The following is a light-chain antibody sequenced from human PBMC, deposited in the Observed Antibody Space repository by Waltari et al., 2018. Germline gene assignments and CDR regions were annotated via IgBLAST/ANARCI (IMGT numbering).Light chain of an antibody. CDR2: GAS. Sequence: EFVLTQSPGTLSLSPGERATLSCRASQSVSRSYLAWYQQKPGKAPRLLIYGASSRATGLSDRFSGSGSGTDFTLTISRLEPEDFAVYYCQHYENTPLTFGGGTKVEIK. V-gene: IGKV3-20*01. J-gene: IGKJ4*01. CDR3: QHYENTPLT. CDR1: QSVSRSY.